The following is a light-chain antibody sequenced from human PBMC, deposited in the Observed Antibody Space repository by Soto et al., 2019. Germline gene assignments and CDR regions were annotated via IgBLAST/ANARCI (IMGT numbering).Light chain of an antibody. CDR2: EVS. CDR3: SSRAGSAPYV. J-gene: IGLJ1*01. CDR1: SSVVGGYNY. V-gene: IGLV2-8*01. Sequence: QSALTQPPSASGSPGQSVTISCTGTSSVVGGYNYVSWHQHHPGKAPELMVYEVSKRPSGVPDRFSGSKSGNTASLTVSGLQAEDEADYYCSSRAGSAPYVFGTGTKVTVL.